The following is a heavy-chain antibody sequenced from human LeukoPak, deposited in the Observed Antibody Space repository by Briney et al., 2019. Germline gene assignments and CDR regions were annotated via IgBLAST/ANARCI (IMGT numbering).Heavy chain of an antibody. V-gene: IGHV3-48*01. J-gene: IGHJ4*02. Sequence: GGSLRLSCVASGITFSSYSMNWVRQAPGKGLEWASYISSFSGTINYADSVKGRFTISRDNAKNSLYLQMNSLRAEDTAVYYCAKEVSIISRGLDYWGQGILVTVSS. CDR1: GITFSSYS. CDR2: ISSFSGTI. CDR3: AKEVSIISRGLDY. D-gene: IGHD2-21*01.